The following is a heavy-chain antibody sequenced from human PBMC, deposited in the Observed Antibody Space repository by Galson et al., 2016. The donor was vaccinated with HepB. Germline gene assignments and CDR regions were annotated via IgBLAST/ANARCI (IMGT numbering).Heavy chain of an antibody. V-gene: IGHV4-59*08. CDR2: FHYSGTT. J-gene: IGHJ5*02. CDR3: AGGHGDYAFNWFDP. Sequence: SETLSLTCTVSGGSISTYYWSWIRQPPGKGLEWIGYFHYSGTTNYNPSFKSRVTMSVDTSKNQLSLKLSFVTAADTAMYYCAGGHGDYAFNWFDPWGQGTLITVSS. CDR1: GGSISTYY. D-gene: IGHD4-17*01.